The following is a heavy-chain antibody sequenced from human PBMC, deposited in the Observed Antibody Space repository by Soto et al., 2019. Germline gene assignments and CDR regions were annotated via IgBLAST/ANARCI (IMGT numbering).Heavy chain of an antibody. CDR1: GFTFDDYA. Sequence: GGSLRLSCAASGFTFDDYAMHWVRQAPGKGLEWVSGISWNSGSIGYADSVKGRFTISRDSAKNSLYLQMNSLRAEDTALYYCAKATGTTPYYFDYWGQGTLVTVSS. CDR3: AKATGTTPYYFDY. J-gene: IGHJ4*02. CDR2: ISWNSGSI. V-gene: IGHV3-9*01. D-gene: IGHD1-7*01.